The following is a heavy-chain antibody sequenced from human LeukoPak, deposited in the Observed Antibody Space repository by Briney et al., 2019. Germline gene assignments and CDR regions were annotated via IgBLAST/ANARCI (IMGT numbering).Heavy chain of an antibody. CDR1: GGSISSGGNY. D-gene: IGHD5-18*01. V-gene: IGHV4-31*03. Sequence: SQTLSLTCTVSGGSISSGGNYWSWIRQHPGKGLEWIGYIYYSGSTYYNPSLKSRVTISVDTSKNQFSLKLSSVTAADTAVYYCARARRRYSYGEYFQHWGQGTLVTVSS. CDR3: ARARRRYSYGEYFQH. J-gene: IGHJ1*01. CDR2: IYYSGST.